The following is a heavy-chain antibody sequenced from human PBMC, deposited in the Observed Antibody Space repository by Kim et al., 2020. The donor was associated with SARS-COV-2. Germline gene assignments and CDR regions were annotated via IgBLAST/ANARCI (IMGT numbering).Heavy chain of an antibody. D-gene: IGHD3-22*01. CDR3: ARHTPGSGYYLDY. V-gene: IGHV5-10-1*01. J-gene: IGHJ4*02. Sequence: YSPSFQGHVTISADKSISTAYLQWSSLKASDTAMYYCARHTPGSGYYLDYWGQGTLVTVSS.